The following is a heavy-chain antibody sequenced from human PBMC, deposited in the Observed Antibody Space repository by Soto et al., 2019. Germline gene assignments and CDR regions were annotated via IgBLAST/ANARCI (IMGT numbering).Heavy chain of an antibody. CDR3: ARVYFDWLAYYGMDV. CDR1: GFTVSSNY. D-gene: IGHD3-9*01. V-gene: IGHV3-66*01. Sequence: QPGGSLRLSCAASGFTVSSNYMSWVRQAPGKGLEWVSVIYSGGSTYYADSVKGRFTISRDNSKNTLYLQMNSLRAEDTAVYYCARVYFDWLAYYGMDVWGQGTTVTVSS. J-gene: IGHJ6*02. CDR2: IYSGGST.